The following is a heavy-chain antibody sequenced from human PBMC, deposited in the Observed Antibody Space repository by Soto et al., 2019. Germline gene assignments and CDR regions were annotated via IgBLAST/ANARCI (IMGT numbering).Heavy chain of an antibody. D-gene: IGHD3-9*01. J-gene: IGHJ3*02. CDR3: AKRATYYYIMTGYCVVDAFEI. CDR1: GYTYSSYY. V-gene: IGHV1-8*01. CDR2: MNPNSGNT. Sequence: ASVKVSCLASGYTYSSYYINCVRQATGQGHEWMGWMNPNSGNTGYAQKYNDTCTNTRNTSISTAYMEPSNLRSEDTAVYYCAKRATYYYIMTGYCVVDAFEIWGQGTMVTISS.